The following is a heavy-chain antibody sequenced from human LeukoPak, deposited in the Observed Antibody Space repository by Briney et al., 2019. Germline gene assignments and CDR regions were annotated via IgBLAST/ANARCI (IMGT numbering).Heavy chain of an antibody. Sequence: ASVKVSCKASGYTFTGYYMHWVRQAPGQGLECMGWINPNSGYTNYAQKFQDRVTMTRDTSISTAYMELSSLRSDDTAVYYRARRYCSSTSSTVCAFDIWGQGTVVTVSS. CDR3: ARRYCSSTSSTVCAFDI. D-gene: IGHD2-2*01. V-gene: IGHV1-2*02. CDR1: GYTFTGYY. J-gene: IGHJ3*02. CDR2: INPNSGYT.